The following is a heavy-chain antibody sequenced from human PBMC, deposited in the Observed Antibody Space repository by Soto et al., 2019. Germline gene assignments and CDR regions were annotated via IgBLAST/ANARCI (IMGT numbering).Heavy chain of an antibody. J-gene: IGHJ5*01. Sequence: SETLSLTCSVSGDSISNLDYFWAWIRQPPGQALEYIGYIYKSATTYYKPSFESRVAISVDTSKSQFSLNVTSVTAADTAVYFCARGRYCLTGRCFPNWFDSWGQGALVTVSS. D-gene: IGHD7-27*01. V-gene: IGHV4-30-4*01. CDR3: ARGRYCLTGRCFPNWFDS. CDR2: IYKSATT. CDR1: GDSISNLDYF.